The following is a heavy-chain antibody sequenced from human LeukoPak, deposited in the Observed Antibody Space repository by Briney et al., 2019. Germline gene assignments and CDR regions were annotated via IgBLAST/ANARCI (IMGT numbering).Heavy chain of an antibody. J-gene: IGHJ3*02. D-gene: IGHD5-12*01. V-gene: IGHV4-61*08. CDR3: ARRVAQRGYSGYDWGGPGAFDI. Sequence: SETLSLTCTVSGGSISSGGYYWSWIRQHPGKGLEWIGYIYYSGSTNYNPSLKSRVTISVDTSKNQFSLKLSSVTAADTAVYYCARRVAQRGYSGYDWGGPGAFDIWGQGTMVTVSS. CDR2: IYYSGST. CDR1: GGSISSGGYY.